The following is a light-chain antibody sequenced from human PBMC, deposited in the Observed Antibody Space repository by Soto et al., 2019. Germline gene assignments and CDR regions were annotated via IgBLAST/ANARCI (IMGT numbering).Light chain of an antibody. V-gene: IGKV3-15*01. Sequence: EIVMTQSPATLSVSPGERATLSCRASQSVRSNLAWYQQKPGQRPRRLIYGASTRATGIPARFSGSGSGTEFTLTISSLQSEDFAIYYCQQYDNWLRSFGQGTKVEIK. CDR2: GAS. CDR3: QQYDNWLRS. CDR1: QSVRSN. J-gene: IGKJ1*01.